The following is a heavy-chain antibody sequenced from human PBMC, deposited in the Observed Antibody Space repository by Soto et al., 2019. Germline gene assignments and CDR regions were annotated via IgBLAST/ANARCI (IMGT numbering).Heavy chain of an antibody. V-gene: IGHV4-39*01. CDR1: GGSISSSSYY. CDR3: STYCSGSYYYFYY. J-gene: IGHJ4*02. D-gene: IGHD3-10*01. CDR2: IYYSGST. Sequence: PSETLSLTCTVSGGSISSSSYYWGWIRQPPGKGLEWIGSIYYSGSTYNNPSLKSRVTISVDTSKNQFSLKLSSVTAADTAVYYFSTYCSGSYYYFYYWGQGTPVTVSS.